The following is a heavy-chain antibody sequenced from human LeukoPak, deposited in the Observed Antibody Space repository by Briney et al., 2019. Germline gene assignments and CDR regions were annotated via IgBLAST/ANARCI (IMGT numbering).Heavy chain of an antibody. CDR2: IYSGGGT. CDR1: GLTVNNNY. V-gene: IGHV3-53*04. CDR3: AREWPATRRAFDI. J-gene: IGHJ3*02. Sequence: GGFLRLSCAASGLTVNNNYMSWVRQAPGKGLEWVSVIYSGGGTYYADSVKGRFTISRHNSKNTLYLQMNSLRAEDTAVYYCAREWPATRRAFDIWGQGTMVTVAS. D-gene: IGHD6-25*01.